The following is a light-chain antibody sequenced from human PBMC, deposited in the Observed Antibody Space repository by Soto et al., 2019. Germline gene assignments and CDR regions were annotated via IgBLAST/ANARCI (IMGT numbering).Light chain of an antibody. V-gene: IGLV2-14*03. CDR1: SSDVGGYNY. Sequence: QSALTQPASVSGSPGQSITISCTGTSSDVGGYNYVSWYQHHPGKAPKLIIYDVSNRPSGVSIRFSGSKSDNTASLTISGVPPEDQADLHCRPYTTSNTRQIVFGTGTKLTVL. CDR3: RPYTTSNTRQIV. CDR2: DVS. J-gene: IGLJ1*01.